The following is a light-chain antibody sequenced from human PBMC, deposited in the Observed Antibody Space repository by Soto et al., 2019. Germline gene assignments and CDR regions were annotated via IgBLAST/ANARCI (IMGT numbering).Light chain of an antibody. CDR2: GAS. CDR1: QISSNY. J-gene: IGKJ1*01. CDR3: QHYGSSSSWT. V-gene: IGKV3-20*01. Sequence: EIVMTQSPATLSVSPGERATLSCRARQISSNYLAWYQQQPGQAPRLLIYGASSRATGIPDRFSGSGSGTDFTLTVNRLEPEDFAVYYCQHYGSSSSWTFGQGTKVDI.